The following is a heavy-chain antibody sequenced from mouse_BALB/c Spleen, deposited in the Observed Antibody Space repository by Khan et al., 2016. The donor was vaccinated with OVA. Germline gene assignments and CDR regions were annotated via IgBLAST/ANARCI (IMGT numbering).Heavy chain of an antibody. CDR2: ISYGGST. CDR3: ARKNYYGYAMDY. V-gene: IGHV3-2*02. D-gene: IGHD1-1*01. Sequence: EVQLQESGPGLVKPSQSLSLTCTVTGYSITSDYAWDWIRQFPGNKLEWIGYISYGGSTSYNPSLKSRISITRDTSKNQFFLQLNSVTTEDTATYYCARKNYYGYAMDYWGQGISVTVSS. CDR1: GYSITSDYA. J-gene: IGHJ4*01.